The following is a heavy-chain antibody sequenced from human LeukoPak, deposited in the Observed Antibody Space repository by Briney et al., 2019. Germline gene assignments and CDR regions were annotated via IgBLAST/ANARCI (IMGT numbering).Heavy chain of an antibody. V-gene: IGHV4-61*08. J-gene: IGHJ4*02. Sequence: PSETLSLTCTVSGGSVSSGGFYWTWIRQPPGKGLEWIGLIYDSGNTNYNPSLKSRVTISLDTSENQFSLKLTSVTAADTAVYYCAREWSYWGQGTLVTVSS. CDR3: AREWSY. CDR1: GGSVSSGGFY. CDR2: IYDSGNT. D-gene: IGHD3-3*01.